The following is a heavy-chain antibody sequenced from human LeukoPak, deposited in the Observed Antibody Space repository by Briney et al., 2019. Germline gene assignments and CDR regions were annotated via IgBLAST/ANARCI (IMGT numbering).Heavy chain of an antibody. J-gene: IGHJ4*02. CDR3: VSDTALGY. CDR1: GFTFSSYA. D-gene: IGHD5-18*01. CDR2: ISYDGSNK. V-gene: IGHV3-30-3*01. Sequence: GRSLRLSCAASGFTFSSYAMHWVRQAPGKGLEWVAVISYDGSNKYYADSVKGRFTISRDNSKNTLYLQMNSLRAEDTAVYYCVSDTALGYWGQGTLVTVSS.